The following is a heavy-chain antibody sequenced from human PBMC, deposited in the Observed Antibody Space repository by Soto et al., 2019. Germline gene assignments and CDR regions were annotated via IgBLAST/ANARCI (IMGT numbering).Heavy chain of an antibody. V-gene: IGHV3-7*01. J-gene: IGHJ3*02. D-gene: IGHD6-13*01. Sequence: PAGSLRLTCAASGVTSSSYLLSWVRQAPGKGLEWLANLKQDGNEKYYLGSVMGRFTISRDSAKNSLFLIVANLRVDDPAVYSCASYNISRHAGLDIWGRGTMVTVSS. CDR3: ASYNISRHAGLDI. CDR1: GVTSSSYL. CDR2: LKQDGNEK.